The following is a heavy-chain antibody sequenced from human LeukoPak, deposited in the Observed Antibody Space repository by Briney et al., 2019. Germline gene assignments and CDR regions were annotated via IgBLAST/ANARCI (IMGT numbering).Heavy chain of an antibody. Sequence: GGSLRLSCAASGFIFSHYTMTWVRQAPGKGLEWVSSINGSSDATKYADSLMGRFTISRDNSKNTVSLQMNSLRAEDTAVYYCAKSDCGSDGCKLLNYWGQGTLVSVSS. CDR2: INGSSDAT. J-gene: IGHJ4*02. D-gene: IGHD2-21*01. V-gene: IGHV3-23*01. CDR3: AKSDCGSDGCKLLNY. CDR1: GFIFSHYT.